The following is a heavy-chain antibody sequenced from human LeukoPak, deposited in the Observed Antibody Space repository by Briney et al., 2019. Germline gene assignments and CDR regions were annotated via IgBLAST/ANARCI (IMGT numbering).Heavy chain of an antibody. CDR1: GGFISSSSW. CDR3: AVSAGRDGFDI. V-gene: IGHV4-4*02. CDR2: IYHSGST. J-gene: IGHJ3*02. Sequence: PSETLSLTCAVSGGFISSSSWWSWVRQPPGKGLEWIGEIYHSGSTNYNPSLKSRVTISVDTSKNQFSLKVSSVTAADTAVYYCAVSAGRDGFDIWGQGTMVTVSS. D-gene: IGHD6-19*01.